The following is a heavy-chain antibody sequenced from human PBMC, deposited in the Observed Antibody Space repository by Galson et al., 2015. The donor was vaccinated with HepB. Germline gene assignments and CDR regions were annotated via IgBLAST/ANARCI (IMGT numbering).Heavy chain of an antibody. Sequence: SLRLSCAASGFTFSSYGMHWVRQAPGKGLEWVAVIWYDGSNKYYADSVKGRFTISRDNSKNTLYLQMNSLRAEDTAVYYCARDPGEEDYGDFRLKKYFDYWGQGTL. CDR3: ARDPGEEDYGDFRLKKYFDY. V-gene: IGHV3-33*01. D-gene: IGHD4-17*01. CDR2: IWYDGSNK. J-gene: IGHJ4*02. CDR1: GFTFSSYG.